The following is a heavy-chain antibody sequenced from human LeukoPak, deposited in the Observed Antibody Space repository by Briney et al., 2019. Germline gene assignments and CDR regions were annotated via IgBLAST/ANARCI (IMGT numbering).Heavy chain of an antibody. Sequence: QPGGSLRLSCAASGFTFSSYAMSWVRQAPGKGLEWVSAISGSGGSTYYADSVKGRFTISRDNSKNTLYLQMNSLRAEDTALYYCARVTTGDYYYYYMDVWGKGTTVTVSS. J-gene: IGHJ6*03. V-gene: IGHV3-23*01. CDR2: ISGSGGST. CDR1: GFTFSSYA. CDR3: ARVTTGDYYYYYMDV. D-gene: IGHD4-11*01.